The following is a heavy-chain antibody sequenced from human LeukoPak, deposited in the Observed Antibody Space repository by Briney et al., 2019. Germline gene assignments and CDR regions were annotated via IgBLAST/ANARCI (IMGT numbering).Heavy chain of an antibody. D-gene: IGHD2-2*01. V-gene: IGHV3-33*01. CDR2: IWYDGSNK. CDR3: ARDGLEVVPAAGYFDY. CDR1: GFTFSSYG. Sequence: GSLRLSCAASGFTFSSYGMHWVRQAPGKGLEWVVVIWYDGSNKYYADSVKGRFAISRDNSKNTLYLQMNSLRAEDTAVYYCARDGLEVVPAAGYFDYWGQGTLVTVSS. J-gene: IGHJ4*02.